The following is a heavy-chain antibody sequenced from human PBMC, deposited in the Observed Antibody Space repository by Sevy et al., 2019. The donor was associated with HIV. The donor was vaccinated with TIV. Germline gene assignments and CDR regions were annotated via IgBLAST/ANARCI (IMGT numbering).Heavy chain of an antibody. V-gene: IGHV3-30-3*01. J-gene: IGHJ4*02. CDR1: GFTFTRYA. D-gene: IGHD3-16*01. CDR2: VSKEGTNK. CDR3: ARDPHSVPHWGSFDS. Sequence: EGSLRLSCEASGFTFTRYAFHWVRQAPGKELEWVAVVSKEGTNKYYADSVKGRFTISRDNSRNTLYLQMQSLRADDTAVYFCARDPHSVPHWGSFDSWGQGTLVTVSS.